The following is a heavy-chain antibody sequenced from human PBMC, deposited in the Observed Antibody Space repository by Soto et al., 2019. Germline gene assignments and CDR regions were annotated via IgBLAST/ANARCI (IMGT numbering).Heavy chain of an antibody. CDR1: GFSLSNARMG. Sequence: QVTLKESGPVLVKPTETLTLTCTVSGFSLSNARMGVSWIRQPPGKALEWLAHIFSNDEKSYSTSLKSRLTISTDTSKSQVVLPMTNMDPVDTAAYYCARHGRGVGARPLDYWGQGTLVTVSS. D-gene: IGHD1-26*01. CDR2: IFSNDEK. CDR3: ARHGRGVGARPLDY. V-gene: IGHV2-26*01. J-gene: IGHJ4*02.